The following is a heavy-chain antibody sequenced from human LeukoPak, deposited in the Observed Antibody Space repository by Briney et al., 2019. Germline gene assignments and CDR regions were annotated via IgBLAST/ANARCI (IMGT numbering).Heavy chain of an antibody. Sequence: SETLSLTCTVSGGSIRRYYWSWIRQPPGKGLEWIGYIYYSGSTNYNPSLKSRVTISVDTSKNQFSLKLSSVTAADTAVYYCARHQFDSSGSHHDAFDIWGQGTMVTVSS. D-gene: IGHD3-22*01. CDR3: ARHQFDSSGSHHDAFDI. CDR2: IYYSGST. CDR1: GGSIRRYY. V-gene: IGHV4-59*01. J-gene: IGHJ3*02.